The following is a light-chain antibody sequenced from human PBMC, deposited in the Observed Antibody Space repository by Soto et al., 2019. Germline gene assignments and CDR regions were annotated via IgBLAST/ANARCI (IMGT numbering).Light chain of an antibody. Sequence: QLVLTQPPSASGTPGQRVTISCSGSSSNIGSYTVNWYQQLPGTAPNLLIYSNNQRPSGVPDRFSGSKSGTSASLAISGPQSEDEADYYCAAWDGSLNGYVFGTGTKLTVL. J-gene: IGLJ1*01. CDR3: AAWDGSLNGYV. V-gene: IGLV1-44*01. CDR1: SSNIGSYT. CDR2: SNN.